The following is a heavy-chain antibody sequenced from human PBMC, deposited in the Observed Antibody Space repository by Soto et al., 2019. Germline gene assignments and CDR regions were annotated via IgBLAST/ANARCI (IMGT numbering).Heavy chain of an antibody. CDR3: AKDEDGSGSHYKGPYDP. V-gene: IGHV3-23*01. D-gene: IGHD3-10*01. CDR1: GFTFSNYA. CDR2: ISGSGGST. J-gene: IGHJ5*02. Sequence: EVHLLESGGGLVQPGGSLRLSCAASGFTFSNYAMSWVRQAPGRGLEWVSGISGSGGSTYYADSVKGRFTISRDNSKNTLYLQMNSLRTEDTAVYYCAKDEDGSGSHYKGPYDPWGQGILVTVSS.